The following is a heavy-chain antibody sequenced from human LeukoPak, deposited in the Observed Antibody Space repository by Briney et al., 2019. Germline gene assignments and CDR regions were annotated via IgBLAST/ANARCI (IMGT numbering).Heavy chain of an antibody. J-gene: IGHJ4*02. Sequence: ASVKVSCKASGYTFTSYGISWVRQAPGQGLEWMGWISAYNGNTNYAQKLQGRVTMTTDTSTSTAYMELRSLRSDDTAVYYCASLRRGGYDRGDCFDYWGQGTLVTVSS. D-gene: IGHD3-16*01. CDR2: ISAYNGNT. CDR1: GYTFTSYG. V-gene: IGHV1-18*01. CDR3: ASLRRGGYDRGDCFDY.